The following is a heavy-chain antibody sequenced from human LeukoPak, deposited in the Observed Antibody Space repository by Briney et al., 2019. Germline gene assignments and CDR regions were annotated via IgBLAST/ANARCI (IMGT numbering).Heavy chain of an antibody. J-gene: IGHJ4*02. Sequence: SQTLSLTCAISGDSVSSNIAAWNWFRQSPSRGLEWLGRTYYRSSLSFGYAVSVKGRITFKSDTSKNQVSLHLTSVTPDDTALYYCARDLSAGADYWGQGILVTVSS. CDR2: TYYRSSLSF. CDR3: ARDLSAGADY. V-gene: IGHV6-1*01. CDR1: GDSVSSNIAA. D-gene: IGHD6-13*01.